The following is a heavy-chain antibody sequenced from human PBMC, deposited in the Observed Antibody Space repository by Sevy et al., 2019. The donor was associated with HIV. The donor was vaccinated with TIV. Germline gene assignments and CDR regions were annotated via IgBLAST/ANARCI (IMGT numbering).Heavy chain of an antibody. CDR2: ISSSSSYI. Sequence: GGSLRLSCAASGFTFSSYSMNWVRQAPGKGLEWVSSISSSSSYIYYADSVKGRFTISRDNAKNSLYLQMNSLRAEDTAVYYCARERGVRSSYYDILTGYWSTENWFDPWGQGTLVTVSS. CDR3: ARERGVRSSYYDILTGYWSTENWFDP. V-gene: IGHV3-21*01. J-gene: IGHJ5*02. D-gene: IGHD3-9*01. CDR1: GFTFSSYS.